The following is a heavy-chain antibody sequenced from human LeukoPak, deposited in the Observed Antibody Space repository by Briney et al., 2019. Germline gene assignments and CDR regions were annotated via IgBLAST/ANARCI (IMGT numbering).Heavy chain of an antibody. Sequence: GGPLRLSCAASGFPFSSYEMNWVRRAPGKGLEWVSYISSSGTTIYYADSVKGRFTISRDTPKNSLSLQMNSLRAEDTAVYYCARGFGYTFDYWGQGTLVTVSS. V-gene: IGHV3-48*03. CDR2: ISSSGTTI. CDR1: GFPFSSYE. CDR3: ARGFGYTFDY. J-gene: IGHJ4*02. D-gene: IGHD5-18*01.